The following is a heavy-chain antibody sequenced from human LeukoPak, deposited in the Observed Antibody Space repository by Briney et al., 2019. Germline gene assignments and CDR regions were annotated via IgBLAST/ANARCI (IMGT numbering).Heavy chain of an antibody. J-gene: IGHJ4*02. D-gene: IGHD3-10*01. CDR2: INHSGST. CDR3: ARSQWFGELFALCY. Sequence: PSETLSLTCAVYGGSFSGYYWSWIRQPPGKGLEWIGEINHSGSTNYNPSLKSRVTISVDTSKNQFSLKLSSVTAADTAVYYCARSQWFGELFALCYWGQGTLVTVSS. V-gene: IGHV4-34*01. CDR1: GGSFSGYY.